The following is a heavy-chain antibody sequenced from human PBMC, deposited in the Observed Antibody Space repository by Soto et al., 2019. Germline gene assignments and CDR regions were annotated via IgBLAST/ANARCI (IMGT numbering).Heavy chain of an antibody. J-gene: IGHJ6*03. CDR2: IRSKANSYAT. Sequence: GGSLRLSCAASGFTFSGSAMHWVRQASGKGLEWVGRIRSKANSYATAYAASVKGRFTISRDDSKNTAYLQMNSLKTEDTAVYYCTRPVLRFLEWSNYYMDVWGKGTTVTVSS. D-gene: IGHD3-3*01. V-gene: IGHV3-73*01. CDR1: GFTFSGSA. CDR3: TRPVLRFLEWSNYYMDV.